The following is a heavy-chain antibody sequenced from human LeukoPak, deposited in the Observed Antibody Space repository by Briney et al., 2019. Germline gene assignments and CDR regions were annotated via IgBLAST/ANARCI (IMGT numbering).Heavy chain of an antibody. CDR3: ARDRDTVVVVAATSDYGFDY. J-gene: IGHJ4*02. V-gene: IGHV1-2*02. CDR2: INPNSGGT. Sequence: ASVKVSCKASGYTFTGYYMHWVRQAPGQGLEWMGWINPNSGGTNYAQKFQGRVTMTRDTSISTAYMELSRLRSDDTAVYYCARDRDTVVVVAATSDYGFDYWGQGTLVTVSS. D-gene: IGHD2-15*01. CDR1: GYTFTGYY.